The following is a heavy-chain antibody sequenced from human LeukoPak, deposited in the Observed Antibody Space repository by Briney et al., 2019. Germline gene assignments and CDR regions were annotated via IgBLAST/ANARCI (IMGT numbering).Heavy chain of an antibody. CDR3: VRIWYLSSYYGGRPYYFDY. V-gene: IGHV4-38-2*01. Sequence: PSETLSLTCAVSGNSISSSYYWGCIRQPPGKGLEWIGSIHHGGDTYYNPSLESRITISVDTSQNQFSLKLTSVTAADTAVYYCVRIWYLSSYYGGRPYYFDYWGQGTLVTVSS. D-gene: IGHD3-22*01. CDR2: IHHGGDT. J-gene: IGHJ4*02. CDR1: GNSISSSYY.